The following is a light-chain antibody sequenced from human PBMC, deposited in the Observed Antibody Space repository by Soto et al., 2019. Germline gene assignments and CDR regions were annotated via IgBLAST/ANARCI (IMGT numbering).Light chain of an antibody. J-gene: IGLJ2*01. CDR2: SNN. CDR1: SSNIGSNT. Sequence: QSVLTQPPSASGTPGQRVTISCSGSSSNIGSNTVNWYQQLPGTAPKLLIYSNNQRPSGVPDRFSGSKSGYTASLTVSGLQAEDEADYYCSSYAGSNNSAVFGGGTKLTVL. CDR3: SSYAGSNNSAV. V-gene: IGLV1-44*01.